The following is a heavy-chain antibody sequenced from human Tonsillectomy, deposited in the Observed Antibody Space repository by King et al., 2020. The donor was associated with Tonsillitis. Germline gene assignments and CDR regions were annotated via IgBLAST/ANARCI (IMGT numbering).Heavy chain of an antibody. J-gene: IGHJ3*02. D-gene: IGHD1/OR15-1a*01. V-gene: IGHV3-74*01. CDR2: IKSDGSST. CDR1: GFTFSSYW. CDR3: TRVRTVGFDAFDI. Sequence: VQLVESGGGLVQPGGSLRLSCAASGFTFSSYWMHWVRQAPGKGLVWVSRIKSDGSSTSYADSVKGRFTIPRDNSKNTLYLQMNSLRAEDTAVYFCTRVRTVGFDAFDIWGQGTMVTVSS.